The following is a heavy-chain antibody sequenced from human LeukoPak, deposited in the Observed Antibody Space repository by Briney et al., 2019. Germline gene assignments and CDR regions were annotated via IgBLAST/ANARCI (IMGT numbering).Heavy chain of an antibody. D-gene: IGHD4-11*01. CDR1: GFTFSNYG. CDR3: AKDGYSNSFDY. Sequence: GRSLRLSCAASGFTFSNYGMHWVRQAPGKGLEWVAVISYDGSNKYYADSVKGRFTISRDNSKNTLYLQMNSLRAEDTAVYCCAKDGYSNSFDYWGQGTLVTVSS. CDR2: ISYDGSNK. V-gene: IGHV3-30*18. J-gene: IGHJ4*02.